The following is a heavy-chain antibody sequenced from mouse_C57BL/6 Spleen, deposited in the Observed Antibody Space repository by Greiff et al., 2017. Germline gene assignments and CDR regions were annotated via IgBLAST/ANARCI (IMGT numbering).Heavy chain of an antibody. V-gene: IGHV1-55*01. J-gene: IGHJ2*01. Sequence: QVQLQQPGAELVKPGASVKMSCTASGYTFTSYWITWVKQRPGQGLEWIGDIYPGSGSTNYNEKFKSKATLTVDTSSSTAYMQLSSLTSEDSAVYYCARGIITTVVDYWGQGTTLTVSS. CDR3: ARGIITTVVDY. CDR2: IYPGSGST. CDR1: GYTFTSYW. D-gene: IGHD1-1*01.